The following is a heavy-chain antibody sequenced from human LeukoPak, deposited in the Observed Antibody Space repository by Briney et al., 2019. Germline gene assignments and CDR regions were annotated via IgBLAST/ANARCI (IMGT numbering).Heavy chain of an antibody. CDR3: ASYGSGSYRGAFDI. D-gene: IGHD3-10*01. CDR1: GGSISSSNW. J-gene: IGHJ3*02. Sequence: KPSETLSLTCAVSGGSISSSNWWSWVRQPPGKGLEWIGEIYHSGSTNYNPSLKSRATISVDKSKNQFSLKLSSVTAADTAVYYCASYGSGSYRGAFDIWGQGTMVTVSS. CDR2: IYHSGST. V-gene: IGHV4-4*02.